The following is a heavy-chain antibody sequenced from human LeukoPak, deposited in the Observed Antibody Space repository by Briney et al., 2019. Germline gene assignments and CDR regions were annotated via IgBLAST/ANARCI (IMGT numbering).Heavy chain of an antibody. Sequence: VASVKVSCKASGYSFADYYMHWVRQAPGQGLEWMGWIRPNSGDTRSAQKFQGRVIMTRDTSTGTAYMELSSLRYDDTAVYYCARGPRDSSGWYYYFDYWGQGTLVTVSS. CDR2: IRPNSGDT. J-gene: IGHJ4*02. CDR3: ARGPRDSSGWYYYFDY. V-gene: IGHV1-2*02. D-gene: IGHD6-19*01. CDR1: GYSFADYY.